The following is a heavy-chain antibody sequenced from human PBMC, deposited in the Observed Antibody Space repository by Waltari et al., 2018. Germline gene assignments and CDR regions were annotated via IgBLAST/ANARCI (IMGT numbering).Heavy chain of an antibody. V-gene: IGHV3-48*03. CDR2: ISSSGSTI. Sequence: EVQLVESGGGLVQPGGSLRLSCAASGFTFSSYEMNWVRQAPGKGLEWVSYISSSGSTIYYADSVKGRFTISRDNAKNSLYLQMNSLRAEDTAVYYCARGGPDSSGWYVDYWGQGTLVTVSS. J-gene: IGHJ4*02. D-gene: IGHD6-19*01. CDR3: ARGGPDSSGWYVDY. CDR1: GFTFSSYE.